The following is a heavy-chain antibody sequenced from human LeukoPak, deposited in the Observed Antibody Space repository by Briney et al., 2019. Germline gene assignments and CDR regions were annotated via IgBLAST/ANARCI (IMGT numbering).Heavy chain of an antibody. J-gene: IGHJ4*02. D-gene: IGHD3-9*01. Sequence: ASVRVSCKASGYTFTGYYMHWVRQAPGQGLEWMGWINPNSGGTKYAQKFQGRVSMTRDTSISTAYMELSRLRSDDTAVYYCARADLLTGYYILDFWGQGTLVTVSS. CDR3: ARADLLTGYYILDF. V-gene: IGHV1-2*02. CDR2: INPNSGGT. CDR1: GYTFTGYY.